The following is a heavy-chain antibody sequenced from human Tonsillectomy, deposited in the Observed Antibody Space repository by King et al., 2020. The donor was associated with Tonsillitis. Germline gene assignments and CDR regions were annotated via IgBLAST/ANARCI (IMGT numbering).Heavy chain of an antibody. CDR1: GFTFSSYG. CDR3: ARGLLSSLSALDI. J-gene: IGHJ3*02. D-gene: IGHD3-3*02. Sequence: HLKESGGGVVQYGRSLRVSCAASGFTFSSYGMHWVRQAPGKGLEWVAVIWYDGDNKDYADSVHGRFTISRDNSKNTLYLQMNSLRAEDTAVYYCARGLLSSLSALDIWGQGTMVTVSS. V-gene: IGHV3-33*01. CDR2: IWYDGDNK.